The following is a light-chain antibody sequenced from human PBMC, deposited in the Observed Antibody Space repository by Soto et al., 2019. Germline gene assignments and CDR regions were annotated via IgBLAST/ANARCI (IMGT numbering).Light chain of an antibody. J-gene: IGKJ1*01. Sequence: IQVTQSPSTLSASVGDTVTIICRASQSISSWLAWYQQTPGTAPKLLIYHASTLESGVPSRFSGSGSETEFTLTISSLQPDDFASYYCQQYNSYSFDQGTKVDI. CDR3: QQYNSYS. CDR2: HAS. CDR1: QSISSW. V-gene: IGKV1-5*02.